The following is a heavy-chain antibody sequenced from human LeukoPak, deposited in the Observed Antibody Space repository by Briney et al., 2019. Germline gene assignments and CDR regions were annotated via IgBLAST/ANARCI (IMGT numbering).Heavy chain of an antibody. CDR1: RFTVSGNY. D-gene: IGHD1-20*01. J-gene: IGHJ3*02. CDR3: TRDAEGITGTRDAFDI. V-gene: IGHV3-66*01. Sequence: GGSLRLSCAASRFTVSGNYMSWVRQAPGKGLEWVSIIYSVGRTDYAESVKGRFTISRDNSKNTLYLQMNSLRAEDTAVYYCTRDAEGITGTRDAFDIWGQGTMVTVSS. CDR2: IYSVGRT.